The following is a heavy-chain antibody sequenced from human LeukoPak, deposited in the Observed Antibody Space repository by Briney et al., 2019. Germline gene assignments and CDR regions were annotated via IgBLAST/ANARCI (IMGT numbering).Heavy chain of an antibody. V-gene: IGHV4-34*01. CDR1: GGSFSGYY. CDR2: INHSGST. Sequence: PSETLSLTCAVYGGSFSGYYWSWIRQPPGKGLEWIGEINHSGSTNYNPSLKSRVTISVDTSKNQFPLKLSSVTAADTAVYYCARRTGYCSGGSCYSVNWFDPWGQGTLVTVSS. CDR3: ARRTGYCSGGSCYSVNWFDP. D-gene: IGHD2-15*01. J-gene: IGHJ5*02.